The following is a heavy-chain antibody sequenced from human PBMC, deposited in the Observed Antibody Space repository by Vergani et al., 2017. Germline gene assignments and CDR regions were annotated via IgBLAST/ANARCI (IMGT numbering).Heavy chain of an antibody. J-gene: IGHJ3*02. D-gene: IGHD6-13*01. CDR1: GFTVSSNY. Sequence: EVQLVESGGGLIQPGGSLRLSCAASGFTVSSNYMSWVRQAPGKGLEWVSVIYSGGSTYYADSVKGRLTISRDNSKNTLYLQMNSLRAEDTAVYYCARAYSMSLVSLSAFDIWGQGTMVTVSS. CDR2: IYSGGST. CDR3: ARAYSMSLVSLSAFDI. V-gene: IGHV3-53*01.